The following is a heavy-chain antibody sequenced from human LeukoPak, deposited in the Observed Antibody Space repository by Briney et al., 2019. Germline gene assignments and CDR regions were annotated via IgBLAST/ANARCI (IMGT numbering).Heavy chain of an antibody. V-gene: IGHV4-34*01. J-gene: IGHJ4*02. CDR2: INHSGST. CDR1: GGSFSGYY. CDR3: ARGRYSYGD. Sequence: SETLSLTCAVYGGSFSGYYWSWIRQPPGKGLEWIGEINHSGSTNYNPSLKSRVTISVDTSKNQFSLKPSSVTAADTAVYYCARGRYSYGDWGQGTLVTVSS. D-gene: IGHD5-18*01.